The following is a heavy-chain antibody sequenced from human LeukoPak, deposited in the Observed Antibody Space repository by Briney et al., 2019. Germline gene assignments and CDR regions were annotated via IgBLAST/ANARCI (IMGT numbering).Heavy chain of an antibody. V-gene: IGHV1-2*02. J-gene: IGHJ4*02. D-gene: IGHD6-19*01. CDR1: GYTFTGYY. CDR2: INPNSGGT. Sequence: RASVKVSCKASGYTFTGYYMHWVRQAPGQGLEWMGWINPNSGGTNYAQKFQGRVTMTRDTSISTAYMELSRLRSDDTAVYYCARDADPGIAVAGATDYWGQGTLVTVSS. CDR3: ARDADPGIAVAGATDY.